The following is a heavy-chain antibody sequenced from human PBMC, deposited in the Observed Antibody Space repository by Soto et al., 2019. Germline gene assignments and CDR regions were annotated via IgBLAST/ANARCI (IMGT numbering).Heavy chain of an antibody. CDR3: TTDSRTTLPEVRFDY. J-gene: IGHJ4*01. CDR1: GFTFSSYA. D-gene: IGHD1-26*01. V-gene: IGHV3-15*01. Sequence: GGSLRLSCAASGFTFSSYAMSWVRQAPGKGLEWVGRIKSKTDGGSADYAAPVKGRFAISRDDSKNMVYLQMNSLKTEDTAVYYCTTDSRTTLPEVRFDYWGHGTLVTVSS. CDR2: IKSKTDGGSA.